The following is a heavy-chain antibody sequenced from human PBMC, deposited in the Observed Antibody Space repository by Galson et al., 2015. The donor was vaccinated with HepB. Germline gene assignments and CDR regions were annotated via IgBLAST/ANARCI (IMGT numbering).Heavy chain of an antibody. D-gene: IGHD6-19*01. V-gene: IGHV3-23*01. CDR3: AKDRDFSSGWVRGNFDI. CDR2: ITGEGSVT. CDR1: GITFTFYA. J-gene: IGHJ3*02. Sequence: LRLSCAASGITFTFYAMTWVRQAPGKGLEWVSSITGEGSVTYYADSVKGRFTISRDNSKNTLYLQMNSLRAEDTAVYYCAKDRDFSSGWVRGNFDIWGQGTMVTVSS.